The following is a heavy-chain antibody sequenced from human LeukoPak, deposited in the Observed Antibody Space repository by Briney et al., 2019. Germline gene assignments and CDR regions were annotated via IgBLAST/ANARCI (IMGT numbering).Heavy chain of an antibody. J-gene: IGHJ4*02. CDR2: INPNSGGT. CDR3: ARGEGDSGSYYDNGYFDF. D-gene: IGHD3-10*01. V-gene: IGHV1-2*02. Sequence: ASVKVSCKASGYTFTGYYMHWVRQAPGQGLEWMGWINPNSGGTNYAQKFQGRVTMTRDTSISTAYMELSRLRSDDTAVYYCARGEGDSGSYYDNGYFDFWGQGTLVTVSS. CDR1: GYTFTGYY.